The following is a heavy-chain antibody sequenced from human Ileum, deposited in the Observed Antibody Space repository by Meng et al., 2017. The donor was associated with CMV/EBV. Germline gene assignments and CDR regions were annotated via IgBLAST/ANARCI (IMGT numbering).Heavy chain of an antibody. CDR3: ARSSYPYFFDY. D-gene: IGHD3-10*01. Sequence: EGERLEPRGGLLLPGGSLRLSCADSGFTFSSYWMHWVRQAPGKGLVWVSRITSYDTTTAYADSVKGRFTISRDNAKNTLFLQMDSLRAEDTAIYYCARSSYPYFFDYWGQGTLVTVSS. CDR1: GFTFSSYW. J-gene: IGHJ4*02. V-gene: IGHV3-74*01. CDR2: ITSYDTTT.